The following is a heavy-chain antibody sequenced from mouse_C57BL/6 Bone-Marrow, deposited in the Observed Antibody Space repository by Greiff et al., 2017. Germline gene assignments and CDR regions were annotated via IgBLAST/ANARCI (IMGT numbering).Heavy chain of an antibody. D-gene: IGHD1-1*01. J-gene: IGHJ1*03. CDR1: GYTFTSYG. CDR2: IYPRSGNT. Sequence: VQLQQSGAELARPGASVKLSCKASGYTFTSYGISWVKQRTGQGLEWIGEIYPRSGNTYYNEKVKGKATLTADKSYSTAYMELRSLTSEASAVYFCAGPPLWVTVVAQSFYWYFDVWGTGTTVTVSA. CDR3: AGPPLWVTVVAQSFYWYFDV. V-gene: IGHV1-81*01.